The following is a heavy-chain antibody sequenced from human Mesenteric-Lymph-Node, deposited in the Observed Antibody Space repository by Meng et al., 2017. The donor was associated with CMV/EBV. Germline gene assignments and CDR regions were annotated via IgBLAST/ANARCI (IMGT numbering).Heavy chain of an antibody. CDR3: AKLPDITGTDV. J-gene: IGHJ6*02. Sequence: GESLKISCAASGFTFSSYAMSWVRQAPGKGLEWVSVIYSGGSSTYYADSVKGRFTISRDNSKNTLYLQMNSLRAEDTAVYYCAKLPDITGTDVWGQGTTVTVSS. D-gene: IGHD1-20*01. CDR1: GFTFSSYA. CDR2: IYSGGSST. V-gene: IGHV3-23*03.